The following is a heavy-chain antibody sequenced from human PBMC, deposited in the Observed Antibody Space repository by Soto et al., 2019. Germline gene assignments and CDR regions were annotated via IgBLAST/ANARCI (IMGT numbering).Heavy chain of an antibody. CDR1: GFTFSSYG. J-gene: IGHJ6*02. CDR2: IWYDGSNK. Sequence: GRSLRLSCAASGFTFSSYGMHWVRQAPGKGLEWVAVIWYDGSNKYYADSVKGRFTISRDNSKNTLYLQMNSLRAEDTAVYYSARVDRADYGLAGNYYYGMDVWGQGTTVTVSS. CDR3: ARVDRADYGLAGNYYYGMDV. V-gene: IGHV3-33*01. D-gene: IGHD4-17*01.